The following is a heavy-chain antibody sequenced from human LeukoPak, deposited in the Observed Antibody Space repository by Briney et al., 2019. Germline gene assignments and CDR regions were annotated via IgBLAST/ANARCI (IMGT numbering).Heavy chain of an antibody. J-gene: IGHJ1*01. Sequence: PGGSLRLSCAASGFTFSNYGMSWVRQAPGKGLEWVSGILNSGGYTYYADSVKGRFTISRDNSKNTLYLQMNSLRAEDTAVYYCAISTPLRDYYDSTAYGYFQDWGQGTLVTVSS. CDR1: GFTFSNYG. V-gene: IGHV3-23*01. D-gene: IGHD3-22*01. CDR3: AISTPLRDYYDSTAYGYFQD. CDR2: ILNSGGYT.